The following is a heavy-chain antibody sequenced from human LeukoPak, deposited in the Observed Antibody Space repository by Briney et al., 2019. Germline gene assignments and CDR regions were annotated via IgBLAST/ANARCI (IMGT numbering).Heavy chain of an antibody. Sequence: SETLSLTCAVYGGSFSGYYWSWIRQPPGKGLEWIGSIYHSGSTYYNPSLKSRVTISVDTSKNQFSLKLSSVTAADTAVYYCARERGTGYYYYYGMDVWGKGTTVTVSS. J-gene: IGHJ6*04. V-gene: IGHV4-34*01. CDR2: IYHSGST. CDR3: ARERGTGYYYYYGMDV. D-gene: IGHD1-14*01. CDR1: GGSFSGYY.